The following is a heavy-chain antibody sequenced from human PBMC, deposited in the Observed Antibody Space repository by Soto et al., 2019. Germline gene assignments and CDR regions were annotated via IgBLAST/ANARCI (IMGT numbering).Heavy chain of an antibody. Sequence: GGALRPSCAASVFTFSDHYMDWVRQAPGKGLEWVGRSRNKANSYTIEYSASVKGRFTISRDDSQNSLYLQMNSLKTEDTAVYYCARSGTYSFDYWGQGTLVTVSS. CDR1: VFTFSDHY. D-gene: IGHD1-26*01. CDR3: ARSGTYSFDY. J-gene: IGHJ4*02. CDR2: SRNKANSYTI. V-gene: IGHV3-72*01.